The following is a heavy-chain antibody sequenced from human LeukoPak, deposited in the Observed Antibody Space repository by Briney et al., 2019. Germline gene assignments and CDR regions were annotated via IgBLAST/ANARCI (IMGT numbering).Heavy chain of an antibody. CDR2: IFYSGTT. CDR1: GDSIRTYSYY. D-gene: IGHD4-11*01. J-gene: IGHJ5*01. CDR3: ARARDMTNNWFDS. V-gene: IGHV4-39*07. Sequence: PSETLSLTCSVSGDSIRTYSYYWGWIRQAPGKGLEWIGSIFYSGTTYYNPSVKSRVTISLDTSKNHFFVNLTSVTAADTATYYCARARDMTNNWFDSWGQGTLVTVAS.